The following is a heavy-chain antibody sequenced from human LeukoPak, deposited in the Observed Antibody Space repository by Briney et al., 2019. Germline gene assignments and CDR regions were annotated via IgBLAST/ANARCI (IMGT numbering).Heavy chain of an antibody. Sequence: GGSLRLSCAASGFSFSTYWMTWVRQVPGKGPEWVANIKEDGSEKYYMESVKGRFTISRDNAKNSLYLQMNNLRAKDTAVYYCARSWLGGGSYYDRHFDYWGQGTLVTVSS. J-gene: IGHJ4*02. D-gene: IGHD1-26*01. CDR2: IKEDGSEK. V-gene: IGHV3-7*01. CDR1: GFSFSTYW. CDR3: ARSWLGGGSYYDRHFDY.